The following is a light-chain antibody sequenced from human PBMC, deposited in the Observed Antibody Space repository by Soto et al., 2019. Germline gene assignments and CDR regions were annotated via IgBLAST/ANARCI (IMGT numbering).Light chain of an antibody. CDR1: QSVDIN. Sequence: EIVMTQSPATLSVSPGERATLSCRASQSVDINLAWYQQKPGQAPRLLIFGASTRATGIPARFSGRGSGTDFTLTISSLQSEDFGVYFCQQYDKWPLTFGGGTKVEIK. J-gene: IGKJ4*01. CDR3: QQYDKWPLT. CDR2: GAS. V-gene: IGKV3D-15*01.